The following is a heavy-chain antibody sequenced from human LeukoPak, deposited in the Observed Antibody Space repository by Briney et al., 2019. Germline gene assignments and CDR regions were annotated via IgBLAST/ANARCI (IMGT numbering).Heavy chain of an antibody. CDR2: INPSGGST. CDR3: ARDPGTTRALNAFDI. CDR1: GYTFTSYY. D-gene: IGHD1-1*01. V-gene: IGHV1-46*01. J-gene: IGHJ3*02. Sequence: ASVKVSCKASGYTFTSYYMHWVRQAPGQGLEWMGIINPSGGSTSYAQKFQGRVTMTRDMSTSTVYMELSSLGSEDTAVYYCARDPGTTRALNAFDIWGQGTMVTVSS.